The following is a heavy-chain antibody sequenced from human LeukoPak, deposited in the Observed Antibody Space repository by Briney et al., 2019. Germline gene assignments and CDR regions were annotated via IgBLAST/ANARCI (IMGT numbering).Heavy chain of an antibody. CDR2: INPNSGGT. D-gene: IGHD1-26*01. CDR3: ARADLLAGLIVGAPFAY. J-gene: IGHJ4*02. Sequence: ASVKVSCKASGYTFTGYYMHWVRQAPGQGLEWMGWINPNSGGTNYAQKFQGRVTMTRDTSISTAYMELSRLRSDDTAVYYCARADLLAGLIVGAPFAYWGQGTLVNVSS. CDR1: GYTFTGYY. V-gene: IGHV1-2*02.